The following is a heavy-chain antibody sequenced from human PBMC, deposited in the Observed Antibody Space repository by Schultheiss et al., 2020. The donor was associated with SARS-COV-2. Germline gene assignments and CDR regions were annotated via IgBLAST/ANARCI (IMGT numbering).Heavy chain of an antibody. D-gene: IGHD2-15*01. Sequence: SETLSLTCTVSGGSISSGGYYWSWIRQHPGKGLEWIGYIYYSGSTYYNPSLKSRVTISVDTSKNQFSLKLSSVTAADTAVYYCARVDTIEGGGMDVWGQGTTVTGSS. CDR1: GGSISSGGYY. J-gene: IGHJ6*02. V-gene: IGHV4-31*03. CDR3: ARVDTIEGGGMDV. CDR2: IYYSGST.